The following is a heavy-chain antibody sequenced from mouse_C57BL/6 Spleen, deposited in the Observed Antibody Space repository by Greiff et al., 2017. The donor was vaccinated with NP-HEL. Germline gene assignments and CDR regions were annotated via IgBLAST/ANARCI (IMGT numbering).Heavy chain of an antibody. CDR2: IYPRSGNT. J-gene: IGHJ3*01. CDR1: GYTFTSYG. D-gene: IGHD2-4*01. Sequence: QVQLKESGAELARPGASVKLSCKASGYTFTSYGISWVKQRTGQGLEWIGEIYPRSGNTYYNEKFKGKATLTADKSSSTAYMELRSLTSEDSAVYFCARAEDYDGSFAYWGQGTLVTVSA. V-gene: IGHV1-81*01. CDR3: ARAEDYDGSFAY.